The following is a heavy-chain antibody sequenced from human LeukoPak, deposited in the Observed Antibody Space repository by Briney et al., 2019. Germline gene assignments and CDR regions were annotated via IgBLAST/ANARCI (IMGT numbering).Heavy chain of an antibody. Sequence: SVKVSCKASGGTFSSYAISWVRQAPGQGLEWMGGIIPIFGTANYAQKFQGRVTITADEPTSTAYMELSSLRSEDTAVYYCAIVVPAAMFDYWGQGTLVTVSS. J-gene: IGHJ4*02. D-gene: IGHD2-2*01. CDR1: GGTFSSYA. CDR2: IIPIFGTA. CDR3: AIVVPAAMFDY. V-gene: IGHV1-69*13.